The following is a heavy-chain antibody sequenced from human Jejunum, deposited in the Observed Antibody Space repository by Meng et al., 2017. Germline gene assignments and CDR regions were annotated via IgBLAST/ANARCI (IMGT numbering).Heavy chain of an antibody. Sequence: GQLLEFGGGLVQPGGSLRVSCAASGFTFSAYWMHWVRQAPGKGPEWVSQLSADERTITYADSVKGRFTISRDNAKNTLYLQMNGLRVEDTAVYYCARVQKGYCDYWGQGTLVTVSS. CDR2: LSADERTI. V-gene: IGHV3-74*02. CDR1: GFTFSAYW. J-gene: IGHJ4*02. CDR3: ARVQKGYCDY.